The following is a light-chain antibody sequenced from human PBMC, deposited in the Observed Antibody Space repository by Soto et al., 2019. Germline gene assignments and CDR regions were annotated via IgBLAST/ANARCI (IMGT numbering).Light chain of an antibody. Sequence: EIVLTQSPGTVSLSPGERATLSCRASRSVGGSYLAWYQQKPGQAPRLFIYGASSRAANIPDRFSGSGSGTDFTLTISRLEPEDVAVYFCQQYADSPLTFGGGTKVEIK. V-gene: IGKV3-20*01. CDR2: GAS. J-gene: IGKJ4*01. CDR3: QQYADSPLT. CDR1: RSVGGSY.